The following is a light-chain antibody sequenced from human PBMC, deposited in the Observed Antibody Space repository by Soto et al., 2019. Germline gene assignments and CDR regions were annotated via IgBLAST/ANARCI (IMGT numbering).Light chain of an antibody. V-gene: IGKV3-11*01. CDR3: QQRLDWPLT. J-gene: IGKJ4*01. Sequence: EIVLTQSPATLSLSPGERATLSCRASQSVSSFFVWYQQKRGQAPRLLIYDASKRATVIPARFSGSGSGTDFTLTNSSLAPEDFAVYYCQQRLDWPLTFGGGTAVEIK. CDR2: DAS. CDR1: QSVSSF.